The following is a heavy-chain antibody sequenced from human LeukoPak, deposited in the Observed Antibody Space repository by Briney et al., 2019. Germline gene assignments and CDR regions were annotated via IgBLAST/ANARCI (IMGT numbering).Heavy chain of an antibody. J-gene: IGHJ3*02. D-gene: IGHD4-17*01. V-gene: IGHV3-74*01. CDR2: TNSDGSST. CDR1: GFTFSSYW. CDR3: ARDPWYGDSGAFDI. Sequence: GGSLRLSCAASGFTFSSYWMHWVRQAPGKGLVWVSRTNSDGSSTSYADSVKGRFTISRDNAKNTLYLQMNSLRAEDTAVYYCARDPWYGDSGAFDIWGQGTMVTVSS.